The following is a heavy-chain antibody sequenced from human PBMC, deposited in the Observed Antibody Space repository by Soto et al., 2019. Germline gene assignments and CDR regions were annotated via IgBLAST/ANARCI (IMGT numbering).Heavy chain of an antibody. V-gene: IGHV1-18*04. Sequence: GASVKVSCKASGYTFTSYGVSWVRQAPGQGLEWMGWISAYNGNTNYAQKLQGRVTMTTDTSTSTAYMELRGLRSDDTAVYYCAKDRDCSSTSCYLNYYYGMDVWGQGTTVTVSS. CDR1: GYTFTSYG. CDR2: ISAYNGNT. J-gene: IGHJ6*02. CDR3: AKDRDCSSTSCYLNYYYGMDV. D-gene: IGHD2-2*01.